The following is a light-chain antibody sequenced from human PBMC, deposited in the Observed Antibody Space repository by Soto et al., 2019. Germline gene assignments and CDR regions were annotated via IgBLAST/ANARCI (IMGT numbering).Light chain of an antibody. CDR3: QQYNNWPPYT. CDR2: GAS. V-gene: IGKV3-15*01. J-gene: IGKJ2*01. CDR1: RSLGSN. Sequence: EVVLTQSPATLSVSPGERATLSCRASRSLGSNLAWYQQKPGQAPRLLIYGASTRATGCPARFSGSGSGTEFTLTISSLQSEDFAVYYCQQYNNWPPYTFGQGTKLEIK.